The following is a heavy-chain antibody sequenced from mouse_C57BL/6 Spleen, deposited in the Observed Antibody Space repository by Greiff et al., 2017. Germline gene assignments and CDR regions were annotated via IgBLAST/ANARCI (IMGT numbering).Heavy chain of an antibody. CDR1: GYAFSSYW. CDR2: IYPGDGDT. CDR3: ARSDYGAMDY. Sequence: QVQLQQSGAELVKPGASVKISCKASGYAFSSYWMNWVKQRPGKGLEWIGQIYPGDGDTNYNGKFKGKATLTADKSYSTAYMQLSSLTSEDSAVCFCARSDYGAMDYWGQGTSVTVAS. D-gene: IGHD1-1*01. V-gene: IGHV1-80*01. J-gene: IGHJ4*01.